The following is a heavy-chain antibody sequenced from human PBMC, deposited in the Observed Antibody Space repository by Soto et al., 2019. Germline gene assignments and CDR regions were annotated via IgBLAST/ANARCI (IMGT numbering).Heavy chain of an antibody. CDR3: ARDGVKYSMDV. D-gene: IGHD2-21*01. V-gene: IGHV3-11*06. CDR2: ISSSSSYT. CDR1: GFTFSDYY. Sequence: GGSLRLSCAASGFTFSDYYMSWIRQAPGKGLKWVSYISSSSSYTNYADSVKDRFTISRDNAKNSLYLQMNSLRAEDTAVYYCARDGVKYSMDVWGKGTTVTVSS. J-gene: IGHJ6*03.